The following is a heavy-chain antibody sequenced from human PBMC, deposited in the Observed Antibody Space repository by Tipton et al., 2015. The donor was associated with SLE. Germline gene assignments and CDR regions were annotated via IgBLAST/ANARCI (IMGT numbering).Heavy chain of an antibody. CDR1: GGSFSGYY. Sequence: LRLSCAVYGGSFSGYYWSWIRQPPGKGLEWIGYVYFSGSTNYNPSLKSRVTISVDTSKNQFSLKLSSVTAADTAVYYCARVGFGGADAFDIWGQGTMVTVSS. CDR2: VYFSGST. J-gene: IGHJ3*02. V-gene: IGHV4-59*01. D-gene: IGHD3-10*01. CDR3: ARVGFGGADAFDI.